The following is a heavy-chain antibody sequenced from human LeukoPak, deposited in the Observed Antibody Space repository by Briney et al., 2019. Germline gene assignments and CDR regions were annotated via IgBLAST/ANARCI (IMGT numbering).Heavy chain of an antibody. J-gene: IGHJ6*02. CDR2: ISAYNGNT. Sequence: ASVKVSCKASGYTFTSYGISWVRQAPGQGLEWMGWISAYNGNTNCAQKLQGRVTMTTDTSTSTAYMELRSLRSDDTAVYYCAGDPCGHEYSNFWNYFYYGMDVWGQGTTVTVPS. D-gene: IGHD4-11*01. CDR3: AGDPCGHEYSNFWNYFYYGMDV. V-gene: IGHV1-18*01. CDR1: GYTFTSYG.